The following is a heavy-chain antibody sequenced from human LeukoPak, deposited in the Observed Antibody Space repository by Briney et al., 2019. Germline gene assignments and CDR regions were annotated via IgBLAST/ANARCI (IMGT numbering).Heavy chain of an antibody. J-gene: IGHJ4*02. CDR3: ARSENVLRYFDPKFDY. D-gene: IGHD3-9*01. V-gene: IGHV4-59*01. Sequence: PSGTLSLTCTASGGSISTYYWSWIRQPPGKGLEWIGYIYYSGSTNYNPSLKSRVTISVDTSKNQFSLKLSSVTAADTAVYYCARSENVLRYFDPKFDYWGQGTLVTVSS. CDR1: GGSISTYY. CDR2: IYYSGST.